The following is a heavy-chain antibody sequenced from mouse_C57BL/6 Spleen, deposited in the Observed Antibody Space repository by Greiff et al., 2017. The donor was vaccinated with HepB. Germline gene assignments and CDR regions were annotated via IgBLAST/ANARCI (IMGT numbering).Heavy chain of an antibody. V-gene: IGHV1-15*01. D-gene: IGHD1-1*01. CDR2: IDPETGGT. CDR1: GYTFTDYE. CDR3: TRPAAVVAAPFDY. Sequence: VQLQQSGAELVRPGASVTLSCKASGYTFTDYEMHWVKQTPVHGLEWIGAIDPETGGTAYNQKFKGKAILTADKSSSTAYIELRSLTSEDSAVYYCTRPAAVVAAPFDYWGQGTTLTVSS. J-gene: IGHJ2*01.